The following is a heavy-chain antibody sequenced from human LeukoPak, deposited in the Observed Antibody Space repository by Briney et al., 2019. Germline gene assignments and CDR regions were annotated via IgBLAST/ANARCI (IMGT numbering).Heavy chain of an antibody. CDR2: ISYDGSNK. CDR1: GXTFINYA. CDR3: AKDFEGFCGGDCYSMDF. J-gene: IGHJ4*02. D-gene: IGHD2-21*02. Sequence: GGSLRLSCAASGXTFINYAMNWVRQAPGKGLEWVALISYDGSNKYYADSVRGRFTISRDNSKNTLYLQMNSLRPEDTAVYYFAKDFEGFCGGDCYSMDFWGQGTLATVSS. V-gene: IGHV3-30*18.